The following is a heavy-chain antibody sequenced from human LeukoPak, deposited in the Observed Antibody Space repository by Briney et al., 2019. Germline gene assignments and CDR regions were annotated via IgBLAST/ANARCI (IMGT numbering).Heavy chain of an antibody. CDR1: GFTFSSYG. D-gene: IGHD3-10*01. CDR2: IWYDGSNK. Sequence: GGSLRLSCAASGFTFSSYGMHWVRQAPGKGLEWVAVIWYDGSNKYYADSVKGRFTISRDNSKNTLYLQMNSLRAEDTAVYYCARDAHTGSGTYWGGVDYYYGLDVWGQGTTVTVSS. J-gene: IGHJ6*02. CDR3: ARDAHTGSGTYWGGVDYYYGLDV. V-gene: IGHV3-33*01.